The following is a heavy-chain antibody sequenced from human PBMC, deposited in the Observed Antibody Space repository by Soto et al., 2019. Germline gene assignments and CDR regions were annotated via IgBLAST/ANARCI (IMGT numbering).Heavy chain of an antibody. CDR1: GVSVISGGHY. D-gene: IGHD3-22*01. J-gene: IGHJ5*02. CDR3: ARDLLRYYDSSGYNYRWFDP. CDR2: IYYSGST. V-gene: IGHV4-61*08. Sequence: SSETQSLTCTFSGVSVISGGHYWSWIRRPPGKGLEWIGDIYYSGSTNYNPSLKSRVTISLDTSKNQFSLKMSSVTAADTAVYYCARDLLRYYDSSGYNYRWFDPWGQGTLVTVS.